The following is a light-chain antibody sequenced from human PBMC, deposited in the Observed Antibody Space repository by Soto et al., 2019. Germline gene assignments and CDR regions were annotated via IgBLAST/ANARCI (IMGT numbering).Light chain of an antibody. J-gene: IGLJ1*01. CDR2: EGT. CDR1: RSDVGTYNL. CDR3: CSYAGNPYV. Sequence: LTQPASVSGSPGQSITISCTGTRSDVGTYNLVSWYQQHPGKAPKLMIYEGTKRPSGVSNRFSGSKSGNTASLTISGLQAEDDADYYCCSYAGNPYVFGTGTKVTVL. V-gene: IGLV2-23*01.